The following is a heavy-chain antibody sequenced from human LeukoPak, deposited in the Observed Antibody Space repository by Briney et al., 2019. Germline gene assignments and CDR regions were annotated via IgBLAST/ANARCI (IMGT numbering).Heavy chain of an antibody. D-gene: IGHD1-26*01. CDR2: IYYSGST. V-gene: IGHV4-59*08. J-gene: IGHJ4*02. CDR1: GGSISSYY. CDR3: ARLAKPYGQSGSDY. Sequence: PSETLSLTCTVSGGSISSYYWSWIRQPPGKGLEWIGYIYYSGSTNYNPSLKSRVTIPVDTSKNQFSLKLSSVTAADTAVYYCARLAKPYGQSGSDYWGQGTLVTVSS.